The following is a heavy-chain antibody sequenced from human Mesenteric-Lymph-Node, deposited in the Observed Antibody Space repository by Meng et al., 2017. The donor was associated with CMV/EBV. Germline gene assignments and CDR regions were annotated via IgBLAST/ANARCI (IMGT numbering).Heavy chain of an antibody. CDR3: ARVEWELHWFDP. CDR2: INHIGTT. CDR1: GGSFSGYH. Sequence: LPCAVFGGSFSGYHWSWIRQPPGKGLEWIGEINHIGTTNYNPSLKSRLTISIDTSTNQFSLKLNSVTAADTARYYCARVEWELHWFDPWGQGTLVTVSS. J-gene: IGHJ5*02. D-gene: IGHD1-7*01. V-gene: IGHV4-34*01.